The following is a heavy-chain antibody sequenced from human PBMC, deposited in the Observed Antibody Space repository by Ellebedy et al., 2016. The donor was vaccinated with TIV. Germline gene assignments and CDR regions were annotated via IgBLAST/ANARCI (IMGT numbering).Heavy chain of an antibody. CDR2: IVGSGA. D-gene: IGHD5-18*01. CDR3: AKDRTPGDGYWVFDY. J-gene: IGHJ4*02. CDR1: GFTFTSYA. V-gene: IGHV3-23*01. Sequence: GESLKISCAASGFTFTSYAMSWVRQAPGKGLEWVSGIVGSGAQKYADSVKGRFTISSDNSKSTLDLQMNSLRAEDTAVYFCAKDRTPGDGYWVFDYWGQGTLVTVSS.